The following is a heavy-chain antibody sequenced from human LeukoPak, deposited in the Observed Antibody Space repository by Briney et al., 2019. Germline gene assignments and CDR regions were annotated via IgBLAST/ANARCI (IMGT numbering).Heavy chain of an antibody. CDR3: ARGGLSSGWYGSYYYYMDV. V-gene: IGHV1-8*01. J-gene: IGHJ6*03. Sequence: ASVKVSCNSSGYTFTSYDINWVRQATGQGLEWMGWMNPNSGNTGYAQKFQGRVTMSRNNYISIAYMELSSLGSEDTAVYYCARGGLSSGWYGSYYYYMDVWGKGTTVSVSS. CDR1: GYTFTSYD. CDR2: MNPNSGNT. D-gene: IGHD6-19*01.